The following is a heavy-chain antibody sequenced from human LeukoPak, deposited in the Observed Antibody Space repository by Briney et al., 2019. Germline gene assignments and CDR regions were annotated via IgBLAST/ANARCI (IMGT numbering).Heavy chain of an antibody. CDR3: ARDDSGYYYYMDF. CDR1: GFIFSTHG. CDR2: ISYSGRVI. D-gene: IGHD3-10*01. V-gene: IGHV3-48*01. Sequence: PGGSLRLSRAASGFIFSTHGMHWVRRAPGQGLEWLSYISYSGRVIYYADSVKGRFTISRDNDENSLYLQMSSLRAEDTAVYYCARDDSGYYYYMDFWGEGTTVTVSS. J-gene: IGHJ6*03.